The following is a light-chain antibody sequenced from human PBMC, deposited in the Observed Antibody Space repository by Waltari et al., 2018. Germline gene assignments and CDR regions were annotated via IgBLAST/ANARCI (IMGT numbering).Light chain of an antibody. V-gene: IGKV1-5*03. CDR3: QQYNSYSLLT. CDR1: QSISNW. J-gene: IGKJ4*01. Sequence: DIQMTQSPSTLSGSVGDRVTITCRASQSISNWLAWYQQKPGKAPKLLLYKASTLESVFPSRFSCSGTGTEFTLTISSLQPDDFATYDYQQYNSYSLLTFGGGTKVEIK. CDR2: KAS.